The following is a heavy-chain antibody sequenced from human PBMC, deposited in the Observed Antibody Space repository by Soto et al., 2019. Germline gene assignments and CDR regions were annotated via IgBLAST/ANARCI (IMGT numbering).Heavy chain of an antibody. CDR3: ARASIAVAGYYFDY. V-gene: IGHV1-2*04. D-gene: IGHD6-19*01. J-gene: IGHJ4*02. CDR2: INPNSGGT. Sequence: PSVKVSCKASGYTFTGYYMHWVRQAPGQGLEWMGWINPNSGGTNYAQKFQGWVTMTRDTSISTAYMELSRLRSDDTAVYYCARASIAVAGYYFDYWGQGTLVTVSS. CDR1: GYTFTGYY.